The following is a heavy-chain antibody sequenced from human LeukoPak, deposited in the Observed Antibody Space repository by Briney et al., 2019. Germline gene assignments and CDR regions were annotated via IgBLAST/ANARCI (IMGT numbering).Heavy chain of an antibody. CDR1: GYSFTSYW. Sequence: GASLKISCTGSGYSFTSYWIGWVRQMPGKGLEWMGIIYPGGSDTRYSPSCQDEVTISADKSISTAYVQWSSLKASDTAMYYCARSPDCSGGSCYSYWFDPWGQGTLVTVSS. V-gene: IGHV5-51*01. CDR2: IYPGGSDT. D-gene: IGHD2-15*01. J-gene: IGHJ5*02. CDR3: ARSPDCSGGSCYSYWFDP.